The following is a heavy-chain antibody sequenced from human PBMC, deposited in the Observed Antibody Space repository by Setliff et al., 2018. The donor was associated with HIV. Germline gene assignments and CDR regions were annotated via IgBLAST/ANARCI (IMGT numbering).Heavy chain of an antibody. CDR3: ARRTVTSSYWYYYMDV. CDR1: GYSFTSYL. J-gene: IGHJ6*03. D-gene: IGHD4-4*01. V-gene: IGHV5-51*01. Sequence: GESLKISCKGFGYSFTSYLIAWVRQTPGKGLEWMGNIHPRDSDTRYSPSFQGQVAISADKSTSTAYLQWTSLNASDSAMYYCARRTVTSSYWYYYMDVWGNGTTVTVSS. CDR2: IHPRDSDT.